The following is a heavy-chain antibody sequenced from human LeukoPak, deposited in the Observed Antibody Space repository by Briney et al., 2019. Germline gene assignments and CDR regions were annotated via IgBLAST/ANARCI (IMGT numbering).Heavy chain of an antibody. V-gene: IGHV1-2*02. Sequence: GASVKVSCRASGYTFTDYYVHWVRQAPGQELEWMGWINPNSGGTFSAQNFQGRVTMTRDSSLSTAYMELSRLRSDDTAVYYCARGGGRYSNSWGQGALVTVSS. CDR2: INPNSGGT. CDR3: ARGGGRYSNS. CDR1: GYTFTDYY. D-gene: IGHD1-26*01. J-gene: IGHJ4*02.